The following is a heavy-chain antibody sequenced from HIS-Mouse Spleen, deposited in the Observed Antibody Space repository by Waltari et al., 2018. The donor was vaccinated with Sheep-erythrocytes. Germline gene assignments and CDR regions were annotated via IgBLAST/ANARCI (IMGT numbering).Heavy chain of an antibody. CDR3: ARDIILRSSGMDV. CDR1: GFTFSSYW. J-gene: IGHJ6*02. Sequence: EVQLVESGGGLVQPGGSLRLSCAASGFTFSSYWMSWVRQAPGKGLEWVANIKQDGSEKYYVDSVKGRFTISRDNAKNSLYLQMNSLRAEDTAVYYCARDIILRSSGMDVWGQGTMVTVSS. CDR2: IKQDGSEK. V-gene: IGHV3-7*01. D-gene: IGHD3-3*01.